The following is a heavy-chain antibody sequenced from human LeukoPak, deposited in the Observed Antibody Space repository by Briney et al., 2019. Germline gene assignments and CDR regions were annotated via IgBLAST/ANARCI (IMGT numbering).Heavy chain of an antibody. CDR3: AREDSSWGL. V-gene: IGHV1-18*01. CDR2: ISAYNGNT. CDR1: GYTFTSYG. Sequence: ASVKVSCKASGYTFTSYGISWVRQAPGQGLEWMGWISAYNGNTNYAQKLQGRVTITADKSTSTAYMELSSLRSEDTAVYYCAREDSSWGLWGQGTLVTVSS. D-gene: IGHD6-13*01. J-gene: IGHJ4*02.